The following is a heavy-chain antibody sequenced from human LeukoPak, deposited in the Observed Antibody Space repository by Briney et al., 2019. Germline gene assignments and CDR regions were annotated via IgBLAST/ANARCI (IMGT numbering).Heavy chain of an antibody. Sequence: SETLSLTCAVYGGSFSGYYWSWIRQPPGKGLEWIGEINHSGSTNYNPSLKSRVTISVDTSKNQFSLKLSSVTAADTAVYYCGRGIWYCSSTSCYSGSYYYYGMDVWGKGTTVTVSS. CDR2: INHSGST. CDR3: GRGIWYCSSTSCYSGSYYYYGMDV. D-gene: IGHD2-2*01. CDR1: GGSFSGYY. V-gene: IGHV4-34*01. J-gene: IGHJ6*04.